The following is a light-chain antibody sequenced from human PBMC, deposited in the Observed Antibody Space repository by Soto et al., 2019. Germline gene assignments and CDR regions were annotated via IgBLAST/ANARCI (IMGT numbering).Light chain of an antibody. Sequence: EIVLTQSPGTLSLSPGERATLSCRASQSVSDMYLAWYQQKPGQAPRLLIYASNRATGIPDRFSGSGSGTDFTLTISRLEPEELAVYYCQHYGTSALFGPGTKVEIK. V-gene: IGKV3-20*01. CDR2: AS. J-gene: IGKJ3*01. CDR3: QHYGTSAL. CDR1: QSVSDMY.